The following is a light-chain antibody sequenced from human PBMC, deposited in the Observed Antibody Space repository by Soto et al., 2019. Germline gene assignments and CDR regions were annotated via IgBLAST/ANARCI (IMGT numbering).Light chain of an antibody. CDR3: QQYGSSPRSIT. CDR2: GAS. Sequence: EIVLTQSPGTLSLSPGERATLSCRASQSVSSSYLAWYQQKPCQAPRLLIYGASSRATGIPDRFSGSGSGTDFTLTISRLEPEDFAVYYCQQYGSSPRSITFGQGTRLEIK. V-gene: IGKV3-20*01. J-gene: IGKJ5*01. CDR1: QSVSSSY.